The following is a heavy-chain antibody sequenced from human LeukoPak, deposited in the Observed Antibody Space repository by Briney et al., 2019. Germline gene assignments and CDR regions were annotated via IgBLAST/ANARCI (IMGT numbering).Heavy chain of an antibody. J-gene: IGHJ4*02. D-gene: IGHD2-2*01. CDR1: GFTFSSYA. V-gene: IGHV3-23*01. Sequence: GASLRLSCAASGFTFSSYAMSWVRQAPGKGLEWVSAISGSGGSTYYADSVKGRFTISRDNSKNTLYLQMNSLRAEDTAVCYCAIMTCSSTSCFFDYWGQGTLVTVSS. CDR3: AIMTCSSTSCFFDY. CDR2: ISGSGGST.